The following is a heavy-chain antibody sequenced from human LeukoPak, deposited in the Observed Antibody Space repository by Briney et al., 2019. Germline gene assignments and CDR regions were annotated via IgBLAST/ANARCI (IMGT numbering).Heavy chain of an antibody. D-gene: IGHD6-13*01. Sequence: SETLSLTCTVSGGSISSYYWSWIRQPPGKGLEWIGYIYYSGNTNYNPSLKSRVTTSEDTSKNQFSLTLSSVTAADTAMYYCARDSGSSWSYFDHWGQGILVTVSS. V-gene: IGHV4-59*12. J-gene: IGHJ4*02. CDR3: ARDSGSSWSYFDH. CDR2: IYYSGNT. CDR1: GGSISSYY.